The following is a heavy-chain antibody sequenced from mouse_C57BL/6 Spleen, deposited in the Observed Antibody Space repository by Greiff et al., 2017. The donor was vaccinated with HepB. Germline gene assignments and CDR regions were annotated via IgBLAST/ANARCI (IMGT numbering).Heavy chain of an antibody. J-gene: IGHJ4*01. CDR3: ARMDYGSSPYAMDY. D-gene: IGHD1-1*01. CDR2: IYPRSGNT. CDR1: GYTFTSYG. Sequence: VQRVESGAELARPGASVKLSCKASGYTFTSYGISWVKQRTGQGLEWIGEIYPRSGNTYYNEKFKGKATLTADKSSSTAYMELRSLTSEDSAVYFCARMDYGSSPYAMDYWGQGTSVTVSS. V-gene: IGHV1-81*01.